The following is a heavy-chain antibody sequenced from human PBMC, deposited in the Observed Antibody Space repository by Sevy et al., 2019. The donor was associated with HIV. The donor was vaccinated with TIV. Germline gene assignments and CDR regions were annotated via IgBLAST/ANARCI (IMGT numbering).Heavy chain of an antibody. D-gene: IGHD3-3*01. J-gene: IGHJ4*02. CDR2: ISDHSRYI. V-gene: IGHV3-21*04. Sequence: GGSLRLSCAASGFTFRTYSMNWVRQAPGKGLEWLSSISDHSRYIYYSDSVKGRFTISRANTKNLLYLQINNLRVEDTAIYYCARDFTIFGVVSGIDYWGEGNLVTVSS. CDR1: GFTFRTYS. CDR3: ARDFTIFGVVSGIDY.